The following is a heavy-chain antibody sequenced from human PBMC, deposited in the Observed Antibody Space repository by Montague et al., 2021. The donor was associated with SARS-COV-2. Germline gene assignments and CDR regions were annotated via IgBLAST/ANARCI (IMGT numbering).Heavy chain of an antibody. J-gene: IGHJ6*02. V-gene: IGHV4-39*01. CDR2: VYYSGST. D-gene: IGHD6-13*01. Sequence: SETLSLTCTVSGGSISGSTYLWDWIRQPPGKGLEWIASVYYSGSTYYNPSLRSRVTISADTSKNQFSLKVCSVTAADTAVYYCASRYRTSWFKIHYYGLDVWGQGTTVTVSS. CDR1: GGSISGSTYL. CDR3: ASRYRTSWFKIHYYGLDV.